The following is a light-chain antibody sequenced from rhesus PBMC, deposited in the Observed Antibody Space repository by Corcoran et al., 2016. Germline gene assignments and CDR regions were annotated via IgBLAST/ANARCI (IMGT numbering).Light chain of an antibody. CDR2: YAS. J-gene: IGKJ1*01. Sequence: DIQMTQSPSSLSASVGDTFTITCRASQGISNYLAWYQQKPGKAPKPLIYYASNLESGVPSRFSGSGSGTEFTLTISSLQPEDFAIYYCQQHNSYPPWTFGQGTKVEIK. CDR1: QGISNY. CDR3: QQHNSYPPWT. V-gene: IGKV1S14*01.